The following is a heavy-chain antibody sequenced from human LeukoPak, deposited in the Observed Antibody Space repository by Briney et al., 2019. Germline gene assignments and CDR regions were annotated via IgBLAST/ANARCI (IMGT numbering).Heavy chain of an antibody. CDR1: GFTFSSYG. CDR2: IRYDGSNK. V-gene: IGHV3-30*02. J-gene: IGHJ4*02. Sequence: PGGSLRLSCAASGFTFSSYGMHWVRQAPGKGLEWVAFIRYDGSNKYYADSVKGRFTISRDNSKNTLYLQMNSLRAEDTAVYYCARDASDYRTYIRHYWGQGTLVTVSS. D-gene: IGHD6-13*01. CDR3: ARDASDYRTYIRHY.